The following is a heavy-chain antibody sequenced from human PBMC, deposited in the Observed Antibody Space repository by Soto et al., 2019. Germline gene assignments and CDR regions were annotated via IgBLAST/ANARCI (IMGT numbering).Heavy chain of an antibody. D-gene: IGHD7-27*01. V-gene: IGHV1-8*01. CDR1: AHTFTSYD. J-gene: IGHJ4*02. CDR3: ARGPRNWGVDH. Sequence: QVQLVQSGAEVKKPGASVKVSCKAAAHTFTSYDINWVRQATGQDFEWMGWMNPNNGNTAYAQKFQGRVTMTRDTSKSTAFMELSSLTSEDTAVYYCARGPRNWGVDHWGQGTLVTVSS. CDR2: MNPNNGNT.